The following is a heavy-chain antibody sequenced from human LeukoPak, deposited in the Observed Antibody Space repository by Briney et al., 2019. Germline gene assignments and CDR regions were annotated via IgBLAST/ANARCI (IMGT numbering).Heavy chain of an antibody. Sequence: ASVRVSCKASGYIFTSYGISWVRQAPGQGLEWMGWISAYNGHTNSAQKLQGRVTMTTDTSTSTAYMELRSLRSDDTAVYYCAREGQQLEGIDYWGQGTLVTVSS. CDR3: AREGQQLEGIDY. CDR2: ISAYNGHT. V-gene: IGHV1-18*01. D-gene: IGHD6-13*01. CDR1: GYIFTSYG. J-gene: IGHJ4*02.